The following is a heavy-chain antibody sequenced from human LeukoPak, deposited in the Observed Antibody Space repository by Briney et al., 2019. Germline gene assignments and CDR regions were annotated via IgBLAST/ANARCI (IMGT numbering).Heavy chain of an antibody. J-gene: IGHJ4*02. CDR3: AREAMVRGVTSYFDC. Sequence: PGGSLRLSCAASGFTFSSYGMHWVRQAPGKGLEWVAVIWYDGSNKYYADSVKGRFTISRDNSKNTLYLQMNSLRAEDTAVYYCAREAMVRGVTSYFDCWGQGTLVTVSS. CDR2: IWYDGSNK. V-gene: IGHV3-33*01. D-gene: IGHD3-10*01. CDR1: GFTFSSYG.